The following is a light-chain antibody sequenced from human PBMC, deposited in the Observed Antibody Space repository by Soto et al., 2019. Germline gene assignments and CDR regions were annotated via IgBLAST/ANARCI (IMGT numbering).Light chain of an antibody. CDR1: QSVSSSY. V-gene: IGKV3-20*01. CDR2: GAS. J-gene: IGKJ2*01. CDR3: QQYNNWPPYT. Sequence: EIVLTQSPGTLSLTPGERATLSCRASQSVSSSYFAWYQQKPGQAPRLLIYGASSRATGIPDRFSGSGSGTDFTLTISRLEPEDFAVYYCQQYNNWPPYTFGQGTKLEIK.